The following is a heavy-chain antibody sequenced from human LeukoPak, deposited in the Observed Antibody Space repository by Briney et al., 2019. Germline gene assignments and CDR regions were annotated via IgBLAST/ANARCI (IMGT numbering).Heavy chain of an antibody. D-gene: IGHD1-7*01. Sequence: ETLSLTCTVSGGSISSYYWSWVRQAPGKGLEWVSVIYSGGSTYYADSVKGRFTISRDNSKNTLYLQMNSLRAEDTAVYYCARDLIGITGTTYVYWGQGTLVTVSS. V-gene: IGHV3-66*01. CDR1: GGSISSYY. CDR2: IYSGGST. J-gene: IGHJ4*02. CDR3: ARDLIGITGTTYVY.